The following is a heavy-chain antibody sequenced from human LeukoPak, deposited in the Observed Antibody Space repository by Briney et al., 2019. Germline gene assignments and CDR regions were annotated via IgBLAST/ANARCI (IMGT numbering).Heavy chain of an antibody. V-gene: IGHV4-34*01. CDR2: INHGGGT. J-gene: IGHJ4*02. D-gene: IGHD6-6*01. CDR3: ARGRLFVVD. Sequence: WETLSLTCAVYGGSFSGYYLSWIRQPPGKGLEWIGEINHGGGTNYNPSLKSRVTISLDTSKNQFSLKLSSVTAADTAVYYCARGRLFVVDWGQGTLVTVSS. CDR1: GGSFSGYY.